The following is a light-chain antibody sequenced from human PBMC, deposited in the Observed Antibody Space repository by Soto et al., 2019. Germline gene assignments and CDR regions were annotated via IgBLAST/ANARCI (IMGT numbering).Light chain of an antibody. CDR2: GAS. J-gene: IGKJ1*01. Sequence: EIVMTLSPATLSVSPGEGATLSCRASQSVGRYLVWYQQKPGQAPRLVISGASTRATGIPARFSGSGSGTEFTLTISSLQSEDFAVYYCQQHNDWPLTFGQGTKV. CDR3: QQHNDWPLT. V-gene: IGKV3-15*01. CDR1: QSVGRY.